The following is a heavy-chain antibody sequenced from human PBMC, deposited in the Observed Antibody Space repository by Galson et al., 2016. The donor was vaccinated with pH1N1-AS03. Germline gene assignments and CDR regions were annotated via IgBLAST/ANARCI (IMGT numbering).Heavy chain of an antibody. CDR2: ISSSSSSI. CDR3: AREVFWDGFDI. D-gene: IGHD2/OR15-2a*01. J-gene: IGHJ3*02. CDR1: GFTFSAYS. V-gene: IGHV3-48*01. Sequence: SLRLSCAASGFTFSAYSMNWVRQAPGKGLEWLSCISSSSSSIYYAASVKGRFTISRDNANNSLFLLMNSLRAEDTAVYFCAREVFWDGFDIWGHGTTVSVSS.